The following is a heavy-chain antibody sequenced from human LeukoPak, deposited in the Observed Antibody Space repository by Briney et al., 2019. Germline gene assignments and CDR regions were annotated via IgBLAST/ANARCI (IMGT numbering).Heavy chain of an antibody. Sequence: PGGSLRLSCGASGFSFISYWMHWVRQTPEKRLVWVSYIDPYGGDTNYADSVKGRFTISRDNDKNTLYLQMNSLRVDDTAVYFCARGPYYYDSGGHPDISGDGRMVTVSS. V-gene: IGHV3-74*01. CDR1: GFSFISYW. CDR3: ARGPYYYDSGGHPDI. D-gene: IGHD3-22*01. J-gene: IGHJ3*02. CDR2: IDPYGGDT.